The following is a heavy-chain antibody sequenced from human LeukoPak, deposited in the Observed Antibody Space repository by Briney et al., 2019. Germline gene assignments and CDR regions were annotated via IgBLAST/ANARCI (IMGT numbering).Heavy chain of an antibody. CDR3: ARDDYGGNFYFDY. D-gene: IGHD4-23*01. CDR2: ISSSSYT. Sequence: GGSLRLSCVASGLTVSSSYMSWVRQAPGKGLEWVSYISSSSYTNYADSVKGRFTISRDNAKNSLYLQMNSLRAEDTAVYYCARDDYGGNFYFDYWGQGTLVTVSS. CDR1: GLTVSSSY. J-gene: IGHJ4*02. V-gene: IGHV3-11*05.